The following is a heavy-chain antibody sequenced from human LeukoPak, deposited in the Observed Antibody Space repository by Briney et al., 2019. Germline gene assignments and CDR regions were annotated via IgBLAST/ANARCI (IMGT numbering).Heavy chain of an antibody. V-gene: IGHV4-30-2*02. CDR2: IYHSGST. Sequence: SETLSLTCAVSGGSISSGGYSWSWIRQPPGKGLEWIGYIYHSGSTYYNPSLKSRVTISVDTSKNQFSLKLTSVTAADTAVYFCARGGWSLDLWGRGTLVAVSS. J-gene: IGHJ2*01. CDR1: GGSISSGGYS. CDR3: ARGGWSLDL. D-gene: IGHD3-10*01.